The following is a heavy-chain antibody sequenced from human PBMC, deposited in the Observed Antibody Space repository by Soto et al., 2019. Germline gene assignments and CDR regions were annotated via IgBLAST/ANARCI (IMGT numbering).Heavy chain of an antibody. Sequence: PGGSLRLSCAASGFPFSSYGMHWVRQAPGKGLEWVAVIWYDGSNKYYADSVKGRFTISRDNSKNTLYLQMNSLRAEDTAVYYCARADCTNGVICALDIWGQGTMVTVSS. J-gene: IGHJ3*02. CDR1: GFPFSSYG. V-gene: IGHV3-33*01. CDR2: IWYDGSNK. CDR3: ARADCTNGVICALDI. D-gene: IGHD2-8*01.